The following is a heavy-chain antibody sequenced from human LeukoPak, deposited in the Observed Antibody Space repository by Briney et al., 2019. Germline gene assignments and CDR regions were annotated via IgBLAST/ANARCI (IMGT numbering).Heavy chain of an antibody. V-gene: IGHV4-59*01. CDR1: GGSISSYY. CDR3: ARGGAGGLDY. D-gene: IGHD3-10*01. Sequence: SETLSLTCTVSGGSISSYYWSWIRQPPGKGLEWIGYIYYSGSTNYNPSLKSRVTISVDTSKNQFSLKLSSVTAADTAVYYCARGGAGGLDYWGQGTLVTVSS. J-gene: IGHJ4*02. CDR2: IYYSGST.